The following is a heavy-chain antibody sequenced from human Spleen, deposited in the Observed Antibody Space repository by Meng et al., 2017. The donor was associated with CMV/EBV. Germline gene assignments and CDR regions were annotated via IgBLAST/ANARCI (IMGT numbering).Heavy chain of an antibody. D-gene: IGHD2-21*02. Sequence: GESLKISCAASGFTFSSSWMHWVCQAPEKGLEWVADIKCDGSEKYYVDSVKGRLTISRDNAKNSLYLQVNSLRAKDMTVYYCVRGGDYRYHFDYWGQGTLVTVSS. V-gene: IGHV3-52*01. CDR2: IKCDGSEK. CDR1: GFTFSSSW. J-gene: IGHJ4*02. CDR3: VRGGDYRYHFDY.